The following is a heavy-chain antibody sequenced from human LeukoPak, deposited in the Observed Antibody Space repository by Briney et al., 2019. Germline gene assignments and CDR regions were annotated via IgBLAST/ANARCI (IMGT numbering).Heavy chain of an antibody. J-gene: IGHJ4*01. Sequence: GGSLRLSCAASGFTVSSNYMTWVRQAPGKGLEWVSVIYSGGSTYYADSVRGRFTISRDNSKNTLYLQMNSLRAEDTAVYYCASGRAGNYYNHNDYWGQGTLVTVSS. CDR2: IYSGGST. CDR3: ASGRAGNYYNHNDY. CDR1: GFTVSSNY. D-gene: IGHD3-10*01. V-gene: IGHV3-53*01.